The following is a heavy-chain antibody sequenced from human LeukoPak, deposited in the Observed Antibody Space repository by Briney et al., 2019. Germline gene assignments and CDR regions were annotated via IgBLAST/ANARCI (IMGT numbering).Heavy chain of an antibody. Sequence: GGSLRLSCAASGFTFSSYWMHWVRQAPGKGLVWVSRINTAASSTSYADAVKGRFTISRDNAKNTLYLQMNSLRGEDTAVYYCARDSLYCSSTSCEAFDIWGQGTMVTVSS. CDR3: ARDSLYCSSTSCEAFDI. D-gene: IGHD2-2*01. V-gene: IGHV3-74*01. J-gene: IGHJ3*02. CDR2: INTAASST. CDR1: GFTFSSYW.